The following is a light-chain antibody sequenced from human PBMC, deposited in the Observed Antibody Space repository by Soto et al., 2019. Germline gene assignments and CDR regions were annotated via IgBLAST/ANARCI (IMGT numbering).Light chain of an antibody. CDR3: LQAYNYPRT. J-gene: IGKJ1*01. CDR1: QGIRND. V-gene: IGKV1-6*01. CDR2: AAS. Sequence: AVQMTQSPSSLSASVRDIVTITCRASQGIRNDLAWYQQKPGRAPRLLIFAASTLQSGVPSRFSGSGAGTDFTLTISSLQPEEFATYYCLQAYNYPRTFGKGPR.